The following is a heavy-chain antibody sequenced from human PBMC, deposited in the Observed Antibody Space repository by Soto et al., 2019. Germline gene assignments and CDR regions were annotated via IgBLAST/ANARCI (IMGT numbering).Heavy chain of an antibody. CDR3: ARDSPIGSVFSGYDAIDL. CDR2: ISPILDTA. J-gene: IGHJ4*02. D-gene: IGHD5-12*01. CDR1: GGTFSTST. Sequence: QVQLVQSGAEVKEPGSSVKVSCKASGGTFSTSTFTWVRQAPGQGLEWMGRISPILDTADYAQKFQGSVTITADKSTSTAFMELSSLRSEETGIYYCARDSPIGSVFSGYDAIDLWGQGTLVTVSP. V-gene: IGHV1-69*08.